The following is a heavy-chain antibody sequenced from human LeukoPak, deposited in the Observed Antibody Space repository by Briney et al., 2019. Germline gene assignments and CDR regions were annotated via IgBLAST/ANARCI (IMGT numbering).Heavy chain of an antibody. J-gene: IGHJ5*02. CDR3: ASYPRVVPAAIGWFDP. CDR2: ISAYNGNT. D-gene: IGHD2-2*01. V-gene: IGHV1-18*01. CDR1: GYTFTSYG. Sequence: ASVKVSCKASGYTFTSYGISWVRQAPGQGLEWMGWISAYNGNTNYAQKLQGRVTMTTDTSTSTAYMELRSLRSDDTAVYYCASYPRVVPAAIGWFDPWGQGTLVTVSS.